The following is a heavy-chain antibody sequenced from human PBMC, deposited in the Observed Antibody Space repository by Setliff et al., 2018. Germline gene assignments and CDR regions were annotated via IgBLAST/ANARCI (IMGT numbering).Heavy chain of an antibody. D-gene: IGHD5-18*01. J-gene: IGHJ6*03. V-gene: IGHV1-69*05. Sequence: GASVKVSCKASGGTFSNYGVSWVRQAPGQGLEWMGGTIPIFGTTDYSQKFQGRVTIITDESTNTAFMQLSSLGSEDTAVYYCVREGVDTRSSTDYRYYMDVWGKGTTVTVSS. CDR3: VREGVDTRSSTDYRYYMDV. CDR2: TIPIFGTT. CDR1: GGTFSNYG.